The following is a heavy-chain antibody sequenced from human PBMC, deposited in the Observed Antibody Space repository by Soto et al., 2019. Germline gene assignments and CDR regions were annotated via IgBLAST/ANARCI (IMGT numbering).Heavy chain of an antibody. D-gene: IGHD6-6*01. CDR3: ARGFQLDYYYGMDV. V-gene: IGHV4-30-4*01. CDR2: IYYSGST. Sequence: LSLTCTVSGGSISSGDYYWSWIRQPPGKGLEWIGYIYYSGSTYYNPSLKSRVTISVDTSKNQFSLKLSSVTAADTAVYYCARGFQLDYYYGMDVWGQGTTVTVSS. CDR1: GGSISSGDYY. J-gene: IGHJ6*02.